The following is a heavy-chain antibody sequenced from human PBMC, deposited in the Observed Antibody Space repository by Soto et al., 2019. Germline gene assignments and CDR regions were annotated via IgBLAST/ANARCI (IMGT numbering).Heavy chain of an antibody. D-gene: IGHD5-12*01. CDR1: GGSLTSYY. Sequence: QVQLQESGPGLVKPSETLSLTCTVSGGSLTSYYWSWFRQPPGKRLEWIGYIYYIGSTNYNPSLKSRVTISVDTSRNQFSLELSSVTAADTAVYYCARRFSGGYGDYWGQGALITVSS. CDR2: IYYIGST. V-gene: IGHV4-59*01. CDR3: ARRFSGGYGDY. J-gene: IGHJ4*02.